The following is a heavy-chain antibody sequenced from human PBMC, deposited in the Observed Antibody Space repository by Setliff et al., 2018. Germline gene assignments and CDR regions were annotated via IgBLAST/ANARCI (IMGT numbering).Heavy chain of an antibody. Sequence: SLRLSCSASGFSLSEFPMHWVRQAPVKGLEWVASISGDGRNTYYAASVKGRFTISRDNSRNALYLQVRSLRIDDTATYYCTSAKLERRTGHHYYMDVWGKGTTVTVSS. J-gene: IGHJ6*03. CDR2: ISGDGRNT. CDR3: TSAKLERRTGHHYYMDV. V-gene: IGHV3-30*04. CDR1: GFSLSEFP. D-gene: IGHD1-1*01.